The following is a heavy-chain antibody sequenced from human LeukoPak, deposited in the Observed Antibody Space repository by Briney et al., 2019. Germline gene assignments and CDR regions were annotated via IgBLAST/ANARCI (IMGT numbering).Heavy chain of an antibody. V-gene: IGHV4-34*01. D-gene: IGHD2-21*02. CDR1: GGSFSGYY. J-gene: IGHJ4*02. CDR2: INHSGST. CDR3: ARPRWGLRYFDY. Sequence: PSETLSLTCAVYGGSFSGYYWSWIRQPPGKGLEWIGEINHSGSTNYNPSLKSRVTISVDTSKNQFSLKLSSVTAADTAVYFCARPRWGLRYFDYWGQGTLVTVSS.